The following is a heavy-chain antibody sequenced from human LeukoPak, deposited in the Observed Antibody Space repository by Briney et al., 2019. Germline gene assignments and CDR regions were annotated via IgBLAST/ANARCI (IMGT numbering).Heavy chain of an antibody. J-gene: IGHJ3*02. CDR1: GGTFSSYA. CDR2: INPSGGST. V-gene: IGHV1-46*01. CDR3: ARGYGSSGWGPDAFDI. D-gene: IGHD6-19*01. Sequence: ASVKVSCKASGGTFSSYAISWVRQAPGQGLEWMGIINPSGGSTSYAQKFQGRVTMTRDTSTSTVYMELSSLRSEDTAVYYCARGYGSSGWGPDAFDIWGQGTMVTVSS.